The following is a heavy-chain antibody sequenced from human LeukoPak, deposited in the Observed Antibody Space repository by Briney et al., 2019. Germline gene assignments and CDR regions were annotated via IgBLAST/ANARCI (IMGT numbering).Heavy chain of an antibody. Sequence: PGGSLRLSCAASGFTVSSNYMSWVRQAPGKGLEWVSGIYSGGSTYYADSVKGRFTISRDNSKNTLYLQMNSLRAEDTAVYYCARTLVGATTAAYWGQGTLVTVSS. D-gene: IGHD1-26*01. CDR3: ARTLVGATTAAY. V-gene: IGHV3-53*01. CDR2: IYSGGST. CDR1: GFTVSSNY. J-gene: IGHJ4*02.